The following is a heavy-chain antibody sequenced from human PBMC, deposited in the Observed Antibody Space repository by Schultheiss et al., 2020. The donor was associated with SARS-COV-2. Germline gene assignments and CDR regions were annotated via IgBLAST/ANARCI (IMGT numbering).Heavy chain of an antibody. V-gene: IGHV3-NL1*01. CDR3: AKWRGYYGSGEGSSFDY. Sequence: GSLRLSCAASGFTFSRFGMYWVRQAPGKGLEWVSAISGSASSTYYADSVQGRFTISRDNSKNTLYLQMHSLGAEDTAVYYCAKWRGYYGSGEGSSFDYWGQGTLVTVSS. J-gene: IGHJ4*02. CDR1: GFTFSRFG. CDR2: ISGSASST. D-gene: IGHD3-10*01.